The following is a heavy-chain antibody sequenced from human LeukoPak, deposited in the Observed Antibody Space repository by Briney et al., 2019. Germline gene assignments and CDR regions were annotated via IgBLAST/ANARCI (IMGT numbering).Heavy chain of an antibody. CDR3: ARGGNRYSGYDCAY. J-gene: IGHJ4*02. D-gene: IGHD5-12*01. CDR2: ISAFNGNT. V-gene: IGHV1-18*04. CDR1: GYTFTSYG. Sequence: ASVKVSCKASGYTFTSYGISWVRQAPGQGFEWMGWISAFNGNTNYAQKLQGRVTMTTDTSTSTAYMELRSLRSDDTAVYYCARGGNRYSGYDCAYWGQGTLVTVSS.